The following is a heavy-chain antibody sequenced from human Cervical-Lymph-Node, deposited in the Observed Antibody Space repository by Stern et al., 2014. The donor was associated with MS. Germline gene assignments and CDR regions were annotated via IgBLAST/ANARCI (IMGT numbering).Heavy chain of an antibody. D-gene: IGHD3-22*01. Sequence: GQLVESGGGVVQPGRSLRLSCAVSGFTFRAYGMHWVRQSPGKGLEWVAVIGFDGTPQYYADSVKGRFTISRDNANNILYLQMNSLRAEDTAVYYCLRHQMYDSSGHFLVPDYWGQGSLVTVSS. CDR1: GFTFRAYG. V-gene: IGHV3-33*01. CDR3: LRHQMYDSSGHFLVPDY. CDR2: IGFDGTPQ. J-gene: IGHJ4*02.